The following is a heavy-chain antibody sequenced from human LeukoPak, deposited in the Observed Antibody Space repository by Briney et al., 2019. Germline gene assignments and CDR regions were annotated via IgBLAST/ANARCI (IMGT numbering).Heavy chain of an antibody. CDR3: ARRSFGEFVFDY. V-gene: IGHV4-38-2*02. CDR1: GYSISSGYY. Sequence: SETLSLTCTVSGYSISSGYYWGWIRQPPGKGLEWIGSIYHSGSTYYNPSLKSRVTISVDTSKNQFSLKLSSVTAADTAVYYCARRSFGEFVFDYWGQGTLVTVSS. D-gene: IGHD3-10*01. CDR2: IYHSGST. J-gene: IGHJ4*02.